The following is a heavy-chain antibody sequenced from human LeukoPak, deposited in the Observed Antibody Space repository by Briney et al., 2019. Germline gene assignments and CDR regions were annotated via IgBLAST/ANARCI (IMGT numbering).Heavy chain of an antibody. J-gene: IGHJ4*02. CDR2: IYTGGST. CDR3: ARGGEVVAATFDY. V-gene: IGHV4-4*07. CDR1: GGSINSYY. Sequence: PSETLSLTCTVSGGSINSYYWSWIRQSAGKGLEWIGRIYTGGSTNYNPSLKSRVTMSVDTSKNQFSLELNSVTAADTAVYYCARGGEVVAATFDYWGQGTLVTVSS. D-gene: IGHD2-15*01.